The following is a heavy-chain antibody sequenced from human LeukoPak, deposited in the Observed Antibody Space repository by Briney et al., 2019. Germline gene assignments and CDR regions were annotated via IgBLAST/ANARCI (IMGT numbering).Heavy chain of an antibody. J-gene: IGHJ4*02. D-gene: IGHD7-27*01. CDR3: ARDTRNWADY. CDR1: GFTFSSYA. Sequence: GGSLRLSCAASGFTFSSYAMSWVRQTPGKGLEWIAYIGSGSSAIYYTDSVKGRLTVSSDNAKNSLFLQVNSLRDEDTGVCYCARDTRNWADYWGQGTLVTVSS. CDR2: IGSGSSAI. V-gene: IGHV3-48*02.